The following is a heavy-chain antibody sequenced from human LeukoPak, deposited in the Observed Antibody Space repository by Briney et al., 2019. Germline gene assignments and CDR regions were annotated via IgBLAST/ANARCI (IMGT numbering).Heavy chain of an antibody. D-gene: IGHD6-13*01. V-gene: IGHV3-21*01. CDR2: INILSNYI. CDR3: ARDSHSSSWYSEFDY. J-gene: IGHJ4*02. CDR1: GFIFRNYA. Sequence: GGSLRLTCAASGFIFRNYAMHWVRQAPGKGLEWVSSINILSNYIYYADSVKGRFTISRDNAKNSLYLQMNSLRAEDTAVYYCARDSHSSSWYSEFDYWGQGTLVTVSS.